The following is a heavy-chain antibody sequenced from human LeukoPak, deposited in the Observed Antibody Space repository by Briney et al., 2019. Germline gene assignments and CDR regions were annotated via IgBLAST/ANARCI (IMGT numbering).Heavy chain of an antibody. CDR2: INSDGSSI. Sequence: PGGSLRLSCAASGFVFSNNWMYWVRQAPGRGLVWVSRINSDGSSIAYADSVKGRFTISRDNAKNTLFLQMNSLTVEDTAMYYCAKDLSRGATDYWGQGTLVTVSS. D-gene: IGHD6-13*01. J-gene: IGHJ4*02. CDR3: AKDLSRGATDY. V-gene: IGHV3-74*01. CDR1: GFVFSNNW.